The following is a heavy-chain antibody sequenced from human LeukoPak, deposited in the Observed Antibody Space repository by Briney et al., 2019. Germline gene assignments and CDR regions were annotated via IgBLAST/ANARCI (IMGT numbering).Heavy chain of an antibody. CDR1: GFTFSSYS. J-gene: IGHJ4*02. D-gene: IGHD5-12*01. Sequence: GGSLRLSCAASGFTFSSYSMNWVRQAPGKGLEWVSSISSSSSYIYYAGSVKGRFTISRDNAKNSLYLQMNSLRAEDTAVYYCAREDHSGYQDYWGQGALVTVSS. CDR3: AREDHSGYQDY. CDR2: ISSSSSYI. V-gene: IGHV3-21*01.